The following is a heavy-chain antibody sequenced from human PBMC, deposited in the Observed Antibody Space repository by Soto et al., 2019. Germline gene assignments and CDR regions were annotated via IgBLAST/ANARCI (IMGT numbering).Heavy chain of an antibody. D-gene: IGHD3-10*01. Sequence: QVQLQVSGPGLVRPSQTLSVTCVISGDSVSNTSVAWNWIRQSPSRGLEWLGRTYFRSKWFNDYAFSVQNRMTIIPDKSRNQFSLQLNSVLPEDTAVYYCVRDRGTYIDCFDSWGQGILVTVSS. J-gene: IGHJ4*02. CDR3: VRDRGTYIDCFDS. CDR2: TYFRSKWFN. V-gene: IGHV6-1*01. CDR1: GDSVSNTSVA.